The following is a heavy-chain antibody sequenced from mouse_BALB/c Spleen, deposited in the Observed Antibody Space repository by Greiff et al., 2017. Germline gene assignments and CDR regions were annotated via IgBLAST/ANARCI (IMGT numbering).Heavy chain of an antibody. CDR2: ISSGSSTI. Sequence: DVQLVESGGGLVKPGGSLKLSCAASGFTFSSFGMHWVRQAPEKGLEWVAYISSGSSTIYYADTVKGRFTISRDNPKNTLFLQMTSLRSEDTAMYYCARGGSSGSSPWFAYWGQGTLVTVSA. J-gene: IGHJ3*01. V-gene: IGHV5-17*02. D-gene: IGHD3-1*01. CDR3: ARGGSSGSSPWFAY. CDR1: GFTFSSFG.